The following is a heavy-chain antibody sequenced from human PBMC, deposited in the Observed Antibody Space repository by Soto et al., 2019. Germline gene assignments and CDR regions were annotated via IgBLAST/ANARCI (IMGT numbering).Heavy chain of an antibody. CDR1: GCSFSDTL. D-gene: IGHD6-19*01. CDR3: TADLLSSSAWANDY. J-gene: IGHJ4*01. V-gene: IGHV3-15*07. Sequence: PGGSLRLSCAASGCSFSDTLMNWVRQAPGKGLEWVARIKRQTDSAPTDYAAPVRGRFSIPKDDSRNTVFVQLDSLKAEDTVMYYCTADLLSSSAWANDYWGPGTLVTVSS. CDR2: IKRQTDSAPT.